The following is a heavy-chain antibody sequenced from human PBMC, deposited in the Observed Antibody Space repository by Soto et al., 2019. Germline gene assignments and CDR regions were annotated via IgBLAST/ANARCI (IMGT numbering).Heavy chain of an antibody. V-gene: IGHV4-31*03. CDR2: IYYSGST. Sequence: QVQLQESGPGVVKPSESVSLTCIVSGGSISTGGFYWSWIRQFPGKGLEWIGQIYYSGSTFYNPSLQSRVMISFDISENQFSLHLSSVTAADTAVYYCSRREAYGSGSYSRFHPWGQGTLVTVSS. J-gene: IGHJ5*02. CDR1: GGSISTGGFY. D-gene: IGHD3-10*01. CDR3: SRREAYGSGSYSRFHP.